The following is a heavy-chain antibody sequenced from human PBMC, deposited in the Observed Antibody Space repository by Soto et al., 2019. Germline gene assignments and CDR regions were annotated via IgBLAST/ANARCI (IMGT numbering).Heavy chain of an antibody. V-gene: IGHV5-51*01. J-gene: IGHJ4*02. CDR2: IYPGDSDT. CDR1: GYSFTSYW. CDR3: ARAGDFRYCGGDCYHYFDY. D-gene: IGHD2-21*02. Sequence: PGESLKIPCRGSGYSFTSYWIGWVRQMPGKGLEWMGIIYPGDSDTRYSPSFQGQVTISADKSISTAYLQWSSLKASDTAMYYCARAGDFRYCGGDCYHYFDYWGQGTLVTAPQ.